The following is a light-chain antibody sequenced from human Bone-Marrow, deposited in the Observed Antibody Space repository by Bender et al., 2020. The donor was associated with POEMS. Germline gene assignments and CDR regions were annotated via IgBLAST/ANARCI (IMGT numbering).Light chain of an antibody. CDR3: STWDDRLNAWL. V-gene: IGLV1-44*01. J-gene: IGLJ3*02. CDR2: AYD. CDR1: SIGRKP. Sequence: QSVLTQPPSASGTPGQRVTISCSGGSIGRKPSNWYQQLPGTAPRFVIYAYDRRPSGVPNRFFASKSGSSASLAISGLQSEDAADYYCSTWDDRLNAWLFGGGTKLTVL.